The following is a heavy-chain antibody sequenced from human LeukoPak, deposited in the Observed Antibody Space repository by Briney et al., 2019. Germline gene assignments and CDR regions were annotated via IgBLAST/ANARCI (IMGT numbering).Heavy chain of an antibody. J-gene: IGHJ6*02. CDR2: ISGSGGST. CDR1: GFTFSSYA. D-gene: IGHD1-20*01. Sequence: GGSLRLSCAASGFTFSSYAMSWFRQAPGKGLEWVSAISGSGGSTYYADSVKGRFTISRDNSKNTLYLQMNSLRAEDTAVYYCAKFSAQITQTDYGMDVWGQGTTVTVSS. V-gene: IGHV3-23*01. CDR3: AKFSAQITQTDYGMDV.